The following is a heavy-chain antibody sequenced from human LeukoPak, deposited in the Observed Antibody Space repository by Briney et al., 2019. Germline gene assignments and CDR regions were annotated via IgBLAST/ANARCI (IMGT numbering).Heavy chain of an antibody. D-gene: IGHD6-13*01. V-gene: IGHV4-39*07. J-gene: IGHJ4*02. CDR3: AKGRSSSWYSYFDY. CDR2: IYYSGST. Sequence: PSETLSLTCTVSGGSISSSSYYWGWIRQPPGKGLEWIGSIYYSGSTYYNPSLKSRVTISVDTSKNQFSLKLSSVTAADTAVYYCAKGRSSSWYSYFDYWGQGTLVTVSS. CDR1: GGSISSSSYY.